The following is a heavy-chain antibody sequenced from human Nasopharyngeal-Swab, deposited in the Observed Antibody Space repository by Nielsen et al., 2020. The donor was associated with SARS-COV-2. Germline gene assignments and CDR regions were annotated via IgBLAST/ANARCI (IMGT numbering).Heavy chain of an antibody. Sequence: GESLKISCAASGFTFSSYWMSWVRQAPGKGPEWVANIKQDGSEKYYVDSVKGRFTISRDNAKNSLYLQMNSLRAEDTAVYYCARVNRGTDIQLWSRIYYYYMDVWGKGTTVTVSS. CDR1: GFTFSSYW. CDR3: ARVNRGTDIQLWSRIYYYYMDV. V-gene: IGHV3-7*03. D-gene: IGHD5-18*01. J-gene: IGHJ6*03. CDR2: IKQDGSEK.